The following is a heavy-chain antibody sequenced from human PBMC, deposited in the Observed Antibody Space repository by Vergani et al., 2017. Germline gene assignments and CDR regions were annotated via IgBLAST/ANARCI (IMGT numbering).Heavy chain of an antibody. CDR1: FDSIRNLY. V-gene: IGHV4-59*11. CDR2: IHYSENT. D-gene: IGHD2-2*01. Sequence: QVQLQESGPGLVKSSETLSLTCSVSFDSIRNLYCNWIRQPPGKGLEWIGSIHYSENTNYNPSLKTRFTISVDTSKNQFSLTLTSVTAADTAVYYCARVSFGSCSSTSCSEYFQHWGQGTLVTVSS. CDR3: ARVSFGSCSSTSCSEYFQH. J-gene: IGHJ1*01.